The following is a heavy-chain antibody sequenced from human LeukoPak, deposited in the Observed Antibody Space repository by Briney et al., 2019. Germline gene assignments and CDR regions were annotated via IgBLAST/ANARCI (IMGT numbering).Heavy chain of an antibody. Sequence: SETLSLTCAVYGGSFSGYYWSWIRQPPGKGLEWIGEINHSGSTNYNPSLKSRVTISVDTSKNQFSLKLSSVTAADTAVYYCARIEVAPGAPAARRGAFDIWGQGTMVTVSS. CDR1: GGSFSGYY. D-gene: IGHD2-2*01. CDR2: INHSGST. J-gene: IGHJ3*02. CDR3: ARIEVAPGAPAARRGAFDI. V-gene: IGHV4-34*01.